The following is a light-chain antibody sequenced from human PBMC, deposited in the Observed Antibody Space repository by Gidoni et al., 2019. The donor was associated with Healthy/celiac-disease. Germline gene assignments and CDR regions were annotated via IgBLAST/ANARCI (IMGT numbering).Light chain of an antibody. V-gene: IGKV3-20*01. CDR1: QSVSSSY. J-gene: IGKJ1*01. CDR3: QQYGSSRT. CDR2: GAS. Sequence: EIVLTQSPGTLSLSPGERATLSCRASQSVSSSYLAWYQQKPGQAPRLLIYGASSRATGIPDRFSGSVSGTDFTLTISRLEPEDFAVYYCQQYGSSRTFXQXTKVEIK.